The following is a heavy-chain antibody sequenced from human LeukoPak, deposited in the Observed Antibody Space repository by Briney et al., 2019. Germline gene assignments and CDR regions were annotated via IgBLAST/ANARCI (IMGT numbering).Heavy chain of an antibody. D-gene: IGHD1-7*01. J-gene: IGHJ3*02. CDR3: AKDRELPGSGAFDI. Sequence: GGSLRLSCAASGFTFSNNAMSWVRQAPGKGLEWVSAVNGSGVVTHYAASVRGRFTISRDNSKNTLYLEMNSLRAEDTAVYYCAKDRELPGSGAFDIWGQGTMVTVSS. CDR2: VNGSGVVT. V-gene: IGHV3-23*01. CDR1: GFTFSNNA.